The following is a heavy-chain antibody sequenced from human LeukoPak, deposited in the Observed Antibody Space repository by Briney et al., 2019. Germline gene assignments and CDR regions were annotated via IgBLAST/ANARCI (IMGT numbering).Heavy chain of an antibody. CDR3: ARFPVVTFGGVIARDY. D-gene: IGHD3-16*02. CDR2: INAGNGNT. CDR1: GYTFTSYA. V-gene: IGHV1-3*01. J-gene: IGHJ4*02. Sequence: ASVKVSCKASGYTFTSYAMHWMRQAPGQRLEWMGWINAGNGNTKYSQKFQGRVTITRDTSASTAYMELSSLRSEDTAVYYCARFPVVTFGGVIARDYGGQGTRVTVPS.